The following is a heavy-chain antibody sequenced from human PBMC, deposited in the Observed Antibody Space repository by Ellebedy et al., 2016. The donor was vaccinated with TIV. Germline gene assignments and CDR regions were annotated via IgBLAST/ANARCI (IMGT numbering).Heavy chain of an antibody. CDR3: ARQMYYSGSGSYSYNWFDP. CDR2: IHPGDSDT. CDR1: EYSFTSYW. Sequence: GESLKISCKGSEYSFTSYWIAWVRQMPGKGLEWMGIIHPGDSDTRYSPSFQGQVTISADKSINTAYLQWSSLKASDTAMYYCARQMYYSGSGSYSYNWFDPWGQGTLVTVSS. J-gene: IGHJ5*02. V-gene: IGHV5-51*01. D-gene: IGHD3-10*01.